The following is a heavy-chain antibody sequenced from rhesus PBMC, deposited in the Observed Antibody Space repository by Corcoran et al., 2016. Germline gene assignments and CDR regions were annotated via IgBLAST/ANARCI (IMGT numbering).Heavy chain of an antibody. J-gene: IGHJ6*01. Sequence: QVQLQESGPGLVRPSETLSLTCAVSGGSISSSNCWNWIRQPPGKGLEWIGYISGSRGSPYSNPSRKSRVTISTDTSKNQFSLKLSSVTAADPAVYYCARDTPRRGYSYGLDSWGQGVVVTVSS. V-gene: IGHV4-65*01. CDR2: ISGSRGSP. CDR1: GGSISSSNC. D-gene: IGHD2-33*01. CDR3: ARDTPRRGYSYGLDS.